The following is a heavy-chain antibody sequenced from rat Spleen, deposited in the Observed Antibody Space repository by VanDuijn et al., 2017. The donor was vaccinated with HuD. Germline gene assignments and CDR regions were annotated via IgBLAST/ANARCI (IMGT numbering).Heavy chain of an antibody. Sequence: EVQLVESGGGLVQPGRSLKLSCGASGFTFSNYGMHWIRQATTKGLEWVGSISPSGGTTYYRDSVKGRFTLSRDNAKSILYLQMDSLRSEDTASYYCARRHYGYTDYFDYWGQGVMVPVSS. CDR1: GFTFSNYG. J-gene: IGHJ2*01. CDR3: ARRHYGYTDYFDY. D-gene: IGHD1-9*01. CDR2: ISPSGGTT. V-gene: IGHV5-19*01.